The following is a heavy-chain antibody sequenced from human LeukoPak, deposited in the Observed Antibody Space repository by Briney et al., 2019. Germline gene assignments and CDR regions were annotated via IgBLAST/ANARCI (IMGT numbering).Heavy chain of an antibody. Sequence: PSETLSLTCTASGGFIIEYYWSWIRQPPPKGLEGIASISYNGSTNYNHSLKSQVTISVDTSKNQFYLKLSSVTAADTAVYYGARHMSGDYDYWGQGTLVSVSS. CDR3: ARHMSGDYDY. D-gene: IGHD3-10*02. J-gene: IGHJ4*02. CDR1: GGFIIEYY. CDR2: ISYNGST. V-gene: IGHV4-59*08.